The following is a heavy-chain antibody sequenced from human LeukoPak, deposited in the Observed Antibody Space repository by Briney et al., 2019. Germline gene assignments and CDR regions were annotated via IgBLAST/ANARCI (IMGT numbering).Heavy chain of an antibody. CDR3: ARHGSGSYYVPFDI. Sequence: RPSETLSLTCTVSGGSISSSSYYWGWIRQPPGKGLEWIGSIYYSGSTYYNPSLKSRVTISVDTSKNQLSLKLNSVTAADTAVYYCARHGSGSYYVPFDIWGQGTMVTVSS. V-gene: IGHV4-39*01. CDR1: GGSISSSSYY. CDR2: IYYSGST. J-gene: IGHJ3*02. D-gene: IGHD1-26*01.